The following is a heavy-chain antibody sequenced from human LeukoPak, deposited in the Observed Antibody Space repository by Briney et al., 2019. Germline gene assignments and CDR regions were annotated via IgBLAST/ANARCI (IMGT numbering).Heavy chain of an antibody. Sequence: ASVKVSCKASGYIFTSYFMHWVRQAPGQGLEWMGIINPSGGSTSYAQKFQGRVTMTRDTSTSTVYMELSSLRSEDAAVYYCARVSTFRSSGFDYWGQGTLVTVSS. CDR3: ARVSTFRSSGFDY. CDR2: INPSGGST. CDR1: GYIFTSYF. J-gene: IGHJ4*02. D-gene: IGHD6-19*01. V-gene: IGHV1-46*01.